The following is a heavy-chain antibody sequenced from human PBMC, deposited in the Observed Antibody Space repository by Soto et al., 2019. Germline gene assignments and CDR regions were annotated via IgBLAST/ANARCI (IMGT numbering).Heavy chain of an antibody. CDR1: GSFISGANYY. CDR2: IYDNGRT. V-gene: IGHV4-30-4*01. CDR3: AREDSKRTTKAFDF. J-gene: IGHJ4*02. Sequence: QVQLQESGPGLVKPSQTLTLTCTVSGSFISGANYYWSWIRQPPGKGLEWIGYIYDNGRTFYSPPLRGRVTLSLDTSKNQFSLHLNSVTAADTAVYYCAREDSKRTTKAFDFWGQGTLVSVSS.